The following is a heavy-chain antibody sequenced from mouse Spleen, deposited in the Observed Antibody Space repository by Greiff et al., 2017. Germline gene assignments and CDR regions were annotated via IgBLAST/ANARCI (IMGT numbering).Heavy chain of an antibody. CDR2: ISSGGGNT. V-gene: IGHV5-9*01. J-gene: IGHJ2*01. Sequence: EVMLVESGGGLVKLGGSLKLSCAASGFTFSSYAMSWVRQTPEKRLEWVATISSGGGNTYYPDSVKGRFTISRDNAKNTLYLQMSSLKSEDTAMYYCARQGKNWDDYFDYWGQGTTLTVSS. CDR1: GFTFSSYA. D-gene: IGHD4-1*01. CDR3: ARQGKNWDDYFDY.